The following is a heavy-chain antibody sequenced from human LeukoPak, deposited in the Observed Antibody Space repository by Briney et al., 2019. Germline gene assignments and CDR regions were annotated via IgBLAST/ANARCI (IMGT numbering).Heavy chain of an antibody. J-gene: IGHJ4*02. Sequence: PGGSLRLSCAASGFTFSTYEMNWVRQAPGKGLEWVSYISGSGSTIYYADSVKGRFTISRDNAKNSLYLQMNSLRAEDTAVYYCARDNYDSSTPYYFDYWGQGTLVTVSS. D-gene: IGHD3-22*01. V-gene: IGHV3-48*03. CDR2: ISGSGSTI. CDR1: GFTFSTYE. CDR3: ARDNYDSSTPYYFDY.